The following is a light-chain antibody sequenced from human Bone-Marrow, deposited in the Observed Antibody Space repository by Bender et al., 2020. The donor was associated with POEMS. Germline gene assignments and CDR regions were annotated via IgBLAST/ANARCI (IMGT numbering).Light chain of an antibody. CDR1: SNDIGG. V-gene: IGLV3-21*02. J-gene: IGLJ3*02. CDR3: QVWDSYSGHSWV. Sequence: TQPASVSGSPRQSITMSCTGTSNDIGGYDYVSWYQQKPGQSPVLVIYQDRERPSGIPERFSGSNSGNTATLIISRVEAGDEADYYCQVWDSYSGHSWVFGGGTKLNVL. CDR2: QDR.